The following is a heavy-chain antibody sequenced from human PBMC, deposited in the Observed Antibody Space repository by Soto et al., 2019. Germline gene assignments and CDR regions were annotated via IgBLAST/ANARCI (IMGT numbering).Heavy chain of an antibody. CDR3: ARDPRRVGGYCSGGSCTWVGFDY. CDR2: INPNSGGT. V-gene: IGHV1-2*04. D-gene: IGHD2-15*01. CDR1: GYTFTGYY. J-gene: IGHJ4*02. Sequence: QVQLVQSGAEVKKPRASVKVSCKASGYTFTGYYMHWVRQAPGQGLEWMGWINPNSGGTNYAQKFQGWVTMTRDTSISTAYMELSRLRSDDTAVYYCARDPRRVGGYCSGGSCTWVGFDYWGQGTLVTVSS.